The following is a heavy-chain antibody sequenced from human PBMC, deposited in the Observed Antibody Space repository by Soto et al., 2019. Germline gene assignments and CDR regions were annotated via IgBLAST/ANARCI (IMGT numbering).Heavy chain of an antibody. Sequence: QVQLVQSGAEVKKPGSSVKVSCKASGGTFSSYAISWVRQAPGQGLEWMGGIIPIFGPANYAQKFQGRVTINAHEATSTAYMELSSVSSEATAVYYCASLMVYAIGAFAIWGQGTMVTVSS. CDR3: ASLMVYAIGAFAI. CDR2: IIPIFGPA. CDR1: GGTFSSYA. D-gene: IGHD2-8*01. J-gene: IGHJ3*02. V-gene: IGHV1-69*01.